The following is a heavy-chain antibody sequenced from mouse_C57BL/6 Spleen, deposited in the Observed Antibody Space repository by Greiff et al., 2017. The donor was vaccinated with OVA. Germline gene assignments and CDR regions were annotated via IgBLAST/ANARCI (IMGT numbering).Heavy chain of an antibody. CDR2: LSGGGGNT. V-gene: IGHV5-9*01. CDR1: GFTFSSYT. Sequence: EVQVVESGGGLVKPGGSLKLSCAASGFTFSSYTMSWVRQTPEKRLEWVATLSGGGGNTYYPDSVKGRFTISRDNAKNTLYLQMSSLRSEDTALYYCARPHYYGSSWFAYWGQGTLVTVSA. D-gene: IGHD1-1*01. J-gene: IGHJ3*01. CDR3: ARPHYYGSSWFAY.